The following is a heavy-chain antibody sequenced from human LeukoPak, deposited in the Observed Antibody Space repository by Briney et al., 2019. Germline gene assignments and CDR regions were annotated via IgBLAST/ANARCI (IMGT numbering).Heavy chain of an antibody. V-gene: IGHV3-23*01. Sequence: GGSLRLSCAASGFTFSSYGMHWVRQAPGKGLEWVSAISGSGGSTYYADSVKGRFTISRDNSKNTLYLQMNSLRAEDTAVYYCAKGDRLLWFGESPGDYWGQGTLVTVSS. D-gene: IGHD3-10*01. CDR1: GFTFSSYG. J-gene: IGHJ4*02. CDR3: AKGDRLLWFGESPGDY. CDR2: ISGSGGST.